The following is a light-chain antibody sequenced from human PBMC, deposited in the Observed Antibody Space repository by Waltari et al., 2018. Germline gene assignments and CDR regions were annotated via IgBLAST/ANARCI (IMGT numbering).Light chain of an antibody. Sequence: QSALTQPASVSGSPGQSITISCTGTSSDVGTYNSVSWYQQHPGKGPNLILYEVNKRSSGVSNRVSGSKSGNTASLTISGLQTEDEADYYCSSYTGWVYVFGSGTKVTVL. J-gene: IGLJ1*01. CDR1: SSDVGTYNS. CDR2: EVN. CDR3: SSYTGWVYV. V-gene: IGLV2-14*02.